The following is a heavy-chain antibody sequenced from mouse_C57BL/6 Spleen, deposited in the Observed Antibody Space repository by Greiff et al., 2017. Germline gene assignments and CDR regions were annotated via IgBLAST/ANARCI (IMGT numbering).Heavy chain of an antibody. CDR3: ARSYYFDY. J-gene: IGHJ2*01. CDR2: IYPGDGDT. CDR1: GYAFSRYW. Sequence: VKLQESGAELVKPGASVTISCKASGYAFSRYWMNWVKQRPGKGLEWIGQIYPGDGDTTYNGKFKGKATLTADKSSSTAYMQLSSLTSEDSAVYFCARSYYFDYWGQGTTRTVSA. V-gene: IGHV1-80*01.